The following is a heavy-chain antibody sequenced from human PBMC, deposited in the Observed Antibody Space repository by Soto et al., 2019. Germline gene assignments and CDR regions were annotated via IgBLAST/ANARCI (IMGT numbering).Heavy chain of an antibody. D-gene: IGHD2-2*02. CDR2: ISSRSDI. CDR1: GFTFSTYS. J-gene: IGHJ6*02. Sequence: LRLSCVGSGFTFSTYSINWVRQAPGKGLEWVSSISSRSDIYYADSVKGRFTISRDNAKNSVSLQMNSLRAEDTAVYYCAREYTAWPLAYGLDVWGQGTTVTVSS. V-gene: IGHV3-21*01. CDR3: AREYTAWPLAYGLDV.